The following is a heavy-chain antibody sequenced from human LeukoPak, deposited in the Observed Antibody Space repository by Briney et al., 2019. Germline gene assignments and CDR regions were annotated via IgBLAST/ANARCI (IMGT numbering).Heavy chain of an antibody. CDR1: GFNFNSYT. CDR3: AKDLRPDGVDNFDH. Sequence: GGSLRLSCAASGFNFNSYTMNWVRQAPGKGLQWVANILASGSPTYYADSVKGRFIISRDNSRNTVYLQMNSLRVEDTAIYYCAKDLRPDGVDNFDHWGQGILVTVSS. CDR2: ILASGSPT. D-gene: IGHD2-8*01. V-gene: IGHV3-23*01. J-gene: IGHJ4*02.